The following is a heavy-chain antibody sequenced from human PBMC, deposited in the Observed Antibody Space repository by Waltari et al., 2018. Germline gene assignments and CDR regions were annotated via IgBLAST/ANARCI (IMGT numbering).Heavy chain of an antibody. CDR2: IYHSGTT. V-gene: IGHV4-38-2*02. J-gene: IGHJ6*02. CDR1: NFSLSDGYY. CDR3: ARDQRFLESLYPYYYALDA. D-gene: IGHD3-3*01. Sequence: QVQLQESGPGLVKPSETLSLPCAVSNFSLSDGYYWVWIRQSPGKGREWIGSIYHSGTTHYNPSLESRVTISVDRSRNQFSLKVTSVSAADTAVYFCARDQRFLESLYPYYYALDAWGRGITVTVSS.